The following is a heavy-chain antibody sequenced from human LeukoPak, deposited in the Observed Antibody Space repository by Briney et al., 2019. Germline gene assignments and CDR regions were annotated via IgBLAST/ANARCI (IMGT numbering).Heavy chain of an antibody. CDR3: ARHYGP. CDR2: IHHGGTT. D-gene: IGHD3-16*01. CDR1: GVSITSEIW. J-gene: IGHJ5*02. V-gene: IGHV4-4*02. Sequence: SETLSLTCTVSGVSITSEIWWSWVRQPPGKGLEWIGEIHHGGTTAFKPSLKSRVSMSVDTSKNHFSLKLNSVTAADTAVYYCARHYGPWGQGTLVTVSS.